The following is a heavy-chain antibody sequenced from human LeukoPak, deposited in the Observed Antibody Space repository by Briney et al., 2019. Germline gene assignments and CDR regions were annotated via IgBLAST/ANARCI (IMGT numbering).Heavy chain of an antibody. CDR2: IYSSGST. D-gene: IGHD2-21*02. V-gene: IGHV4-59*01. CDR1: GGSISSYY. Sequence: SETLSLTCTVSGGSISSYYWSWIRQPPGKGLEWIGYIYSSGSTNYNPSLKSRITISVDTSKDQFSLKLSSVTAADTAVYYCARFAYCGGHCWYYFDYWGQGSLVTVSS. J-gene: IGHJ4*02. CDR3: ARFAYCGGHCWYYFDY.